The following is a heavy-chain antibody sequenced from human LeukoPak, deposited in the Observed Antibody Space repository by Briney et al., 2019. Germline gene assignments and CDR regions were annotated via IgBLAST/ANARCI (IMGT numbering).Heavy chain of an antibody. D-gene: IGHD3-10*01. J-gene: IGHJ4*02. CDR3: ARGLWFGDY. CDR2: IKSDGSTT. CDR1: GFTFSNYW. V-gene: IGHV3-74*01. Sequence: QPGGSLRLSCAASGFTFSNYWMHWVRHAPGKGLVWVSRIKSDGSTTSYADSVKGRFTISRDNAKNTLYLQMNSLRAEDTAVYYCARGLWFGDYWGQGTLVTVSS.